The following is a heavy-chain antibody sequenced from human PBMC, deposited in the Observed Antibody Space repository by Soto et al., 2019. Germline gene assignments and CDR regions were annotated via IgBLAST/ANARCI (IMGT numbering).Heavy chain of an antibody. V-gene: IGHV3-30-3*01. J-gene: IGHJ6*02. CDR1: GFTFSSYA. CDR2: ISYDGSNK. CDR3: ARDSQPLYGGNSNYYYGMDV. D-gene: IGHD2-21*02. Sequence: QVQLVESGGGVVQPGRSLRLSCAASGFTFSSYAMHWVRQAPGKGLEWVAVISYDGSNKYYADSVKGRFTISRDNSKNTLYLQMNSLRAEDTAVYYCARDSQPLYGGNSNYYYGMDVWGQGTTVTVSS.